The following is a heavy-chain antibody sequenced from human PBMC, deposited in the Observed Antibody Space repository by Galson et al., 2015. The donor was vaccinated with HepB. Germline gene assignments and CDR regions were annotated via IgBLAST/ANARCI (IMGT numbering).Heavy chain of an antibody. CDR1: GGTFSSYA. CDR3: ARGSYYDSTGYSGKFLGYFDY. J-gene: IGHJ4*02. CDR2: IIPFFGTA. Sequence: SVKVSCKASGGTFSSYAISWVRQAPGQGLEWMGGIIPFFGTANYAQKFQGRVTITADKSTTKAYMELSSLSSEDTAVYYCARGSYYDSTGYSGKFLGYFDYWGQGTLVTVSS. V-gene: IGHV1-69*06. D-gene: IGHD3-22*01.